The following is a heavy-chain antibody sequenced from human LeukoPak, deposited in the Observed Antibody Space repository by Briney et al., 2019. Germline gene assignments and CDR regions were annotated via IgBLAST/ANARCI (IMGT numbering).Heavy chain of an antibody. Sequence: PSETLSLTCTVSGGSISSYYWSWIRQPPGKGLEWIGYIYYSGSTNYNPSLKSRVTISVDTSKNQFSLKLSSVTAADTAVYYCARLRYYYGPGFDLWGRGTLVTVSS. CDR3: ARLRYYYGPGFDL. CDR2: IYYSGST. CDR1: GGSISSYY. D-gene: IGHD3-10*01. J-gene: IGHJ2*01. V-gene: IGHV4-59*08.